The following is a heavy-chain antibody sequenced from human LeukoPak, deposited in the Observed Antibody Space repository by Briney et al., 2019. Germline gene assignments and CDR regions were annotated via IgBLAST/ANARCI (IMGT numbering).Heavy chain of an antibody. CDR2: IYYSGST. V-gene: IGHV4-39*01. Sequence: SETLSLTCTVSGGSISSSGYYWGWIRQPPGKGLEWIGSIYYSGSTYYNPSLKSRVTISVDTSKNQFSLKLSSVTAADTAVYYCARHDLRYFDWHYWGQGTLVTVSS. CDR3: ARHDLRYFDWHY. CDR1: GGSISSSGYY. D-gene: IGHD3-9*01. J-gene: IGHJ4*02.